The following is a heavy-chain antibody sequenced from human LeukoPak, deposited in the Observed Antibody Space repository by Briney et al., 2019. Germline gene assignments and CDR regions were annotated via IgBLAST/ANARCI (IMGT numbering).Heavy chain of an antibody. V-gene: IGHV3-23*01. D-gene: IGHD1-7*01. Sequence: GGSLRLSCAASGFTFDDYAMHWVRQAPGKGLEWVSAISGSGGSTYYADSVKGRFTISRDNSKNTLFLQMNSLRAEDTAVYYCAKRRGLELLYYYYMDVWGKGTTVTVSS. CDR1: GFTFDDYA. CDR2: ISGSGGST. J-gene: IGHJ6*03. CDR3: AKRRGLELLYYYYMDV.